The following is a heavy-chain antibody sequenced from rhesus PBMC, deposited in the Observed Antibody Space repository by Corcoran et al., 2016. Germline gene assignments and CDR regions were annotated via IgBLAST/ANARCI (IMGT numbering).Heavy chain of an antibody. CDR1: GFTFSSYG. V-gene: IGHV3S5*01. D-gene: IGHD1-1*01. J-gene: IGHJ4*01. CDR2: IKSGGGST. Sequence: EVQLVETGGGLVQPGGSLKLSCAASGFTFSSYGMSWVRQAPGKGLEWVSAIKSGGGSTYYADSVNGRFTISRDNSKNTLSLQMNSLRAEDTAVYYCAKYRFDYWGQGVLVTVSS. CDR3: AKYRFDY.